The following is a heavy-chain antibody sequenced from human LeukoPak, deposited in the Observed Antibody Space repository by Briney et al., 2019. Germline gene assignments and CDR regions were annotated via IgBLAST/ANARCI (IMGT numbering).Heavy chain of an antibody. CDR2: IYHSGST. D-gene: IGHD3-22*01. CDR3: ARSAPHASYMIPHGAFDI. Sequence: PSETPSLTCAVSGYSISSGYYWGWIRQPPGKGLEWIGSIYHSGSTYYNPSLKSRVTISVDTSKNQFSLKLSSVTAADAAVYYCARSAPHASYMIPHGAFDIWGQGTMVTVSS. CDR1: GYSISSGYY. J-gene: IGHJ3*02. V-gene: IGHV4-38-2*01.